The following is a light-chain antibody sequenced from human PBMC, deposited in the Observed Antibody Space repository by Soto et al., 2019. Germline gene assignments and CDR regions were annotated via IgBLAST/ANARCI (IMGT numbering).Light chain of an antibody. CDR3: TSSTSRNPLV. V-gene: IGLV2-14*01. Sequence: QSVLTQPASVSASLGQSITISCTGATNDVGTYNYVSWYQQHPDKAPKLLIFGVSNRPSGTSDRFSGSKSGNTASLSISGLQADDEADYYCTSSTSRNPLVFGGGTKLTVL. J-gene: IGLJ3*02. CDR2: GVS. CDR1: TNDVGTYNY.